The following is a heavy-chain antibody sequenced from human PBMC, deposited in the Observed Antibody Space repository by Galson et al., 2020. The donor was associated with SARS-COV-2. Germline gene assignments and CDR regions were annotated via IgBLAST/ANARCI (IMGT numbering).Heavy chain of an antibody. D-gene: IGHD2-15*01. CDR2: ISGYNGNT. CDR1: GYRFTGYG. V-gene: IGHV1-18*01. J-gene: IGHJ4*02. Sequence: ASVKVSCKTSGYRFTGYGISWVRQAPGQGLEWMSWISGYNGNTDYAQNIQGRVTLTTDTSATTAYMELTNLSSDDTAVYYCAGSGKLYCSGGTCYFDLWGQGTLVTVSS. CDR3: AGSGKLYCSGGTCYFDL.